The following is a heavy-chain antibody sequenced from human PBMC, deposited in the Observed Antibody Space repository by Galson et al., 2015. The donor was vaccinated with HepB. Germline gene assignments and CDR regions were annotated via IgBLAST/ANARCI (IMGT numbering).Heavy chain of an antibody. D-gene: IGHD3-10*01. V-gene: IGHV2-70*11. CDR1: GFSLSTSRMC. J-gene: IGHJ4*02. CDR2: IDWDDDK. CDR3: ARTYGGSGSYYNHYDY. Sequence: PALVKPPQTITLTCTFSGFSLSTSRMCVSWIRQPPGKALEWLARIDWDDDKYYSTSLKTRLTISKDTSKNQVVLTMTNMDPVDTATYYCARTYGGSGSYYNHYDYWGQGTLVTVSS.